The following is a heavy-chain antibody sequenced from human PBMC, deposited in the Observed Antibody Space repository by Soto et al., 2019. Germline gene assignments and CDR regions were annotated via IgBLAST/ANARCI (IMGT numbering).Heavy chain of an antibody. D-gene: IGHD3-9*01. J-gene: IGHJ3*02. V-gene: IGHV1-18*01. Sequence: QVQLVQSGAEVKKPGASVKVSCKASGYTFTSYGISWVRQAPGQGLECMGWISAYNGNTNYAQKLQGRVTMTTDTSTSKAYMALRSLRSDDTALYYCARASDYDSLTGYYGPIGAFDIWGQGTMVTVSS. CDR2: ISAYNGNT. CDR1: GYTFTSYG. CDR3: ARASDYDSLTGYYGPIGAFDI.